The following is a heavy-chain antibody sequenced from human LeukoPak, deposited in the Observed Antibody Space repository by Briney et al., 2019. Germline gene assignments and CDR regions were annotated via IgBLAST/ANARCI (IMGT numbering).Heavy chain of an antibody. CDR2: IHTSGST. CDR3: ATSPKGGGDRVRSSDY. CDR1: GGSISSYY. Sequence: PSETLSLTCTVSGGSISSYYWSWIRQPAGKGLEWIGRIHTSGSTNYNPSLKSRVTMSVDTSKNQFSLKLSSVTAADTAVYYCATSPKGGGDRVRSSDYWGQGTLVTVSS. J-gene: IGHJ4*02. D-gene: IGHD2-21*02. V-gene: IGHV4-4*07.